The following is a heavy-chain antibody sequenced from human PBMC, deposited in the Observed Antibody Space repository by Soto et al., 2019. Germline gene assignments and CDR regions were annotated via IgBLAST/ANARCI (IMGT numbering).Heavy chain of an antibody. Sequence: ASVKVSCKASGYTFTGYYMHWVRQAPGQGLEWMGWINPNSGGTNYAQKFQGRVTMTRDTSISTAYMELSRLRSDDTAVYYCARARGYSYGSYYYYGMDVWGQGTTVTVYS. CDR1: GYTFTGYY. D-gene: IGHD5-18*01. V-gene: IGHV1-2*02. CDR2: INPNSGGT. J-gene: IGHJ6*02. CDR3: ARARGYSYGSYYYYGMDV.